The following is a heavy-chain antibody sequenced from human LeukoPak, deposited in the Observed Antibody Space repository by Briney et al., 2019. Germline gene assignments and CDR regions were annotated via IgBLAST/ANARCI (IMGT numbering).Heavy chain of an antibody. CDR3: ARRHCSSTSCYLFDY. J-gene: IGHJ4*02. CDR2: INHSGST. CDR1: GGSFSGYY. V-gene: IGHV4-34*01. Sequence: SETLSLTCAVYGGSFSGYYWSWVRQPPGKGLEWSGEINHSGSTNYNPSLKSRVTISVDTSKHQFSLKLSSVTAADTAVYYCARRHCSSTSCYLFDYWGQGTLVTVSS. D-gene: IGHD2-2*01.